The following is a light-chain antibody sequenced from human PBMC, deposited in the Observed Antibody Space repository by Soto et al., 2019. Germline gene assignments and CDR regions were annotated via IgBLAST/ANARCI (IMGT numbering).Light chain of an antibody. CDR2: EVS. CDR3: CSHAGTYTWV. Sequence: QSALTQPPSASGSPGQSVTISCTGTSSDIGGYNYVSWYQQHPGKAPKLMISEVSRRPSGVPDRFSGSKSGNTASLTISGLQAEDEADYYCCSHAGTYTWVFGGGTKLTVL. J-gene: IGLJ3*02. CDR1: SSDIGGYNY. V-gene: IGLV2-11*01.